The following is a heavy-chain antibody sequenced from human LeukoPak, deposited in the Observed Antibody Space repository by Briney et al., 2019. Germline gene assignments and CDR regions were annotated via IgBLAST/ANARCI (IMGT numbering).Heavy chain of an antibody. Sequence: SETLSLTCAVYGGSFSGYYWSWIRQPPGKGLEWIGEINHSGSTNYNPSLKSRVTISVDTSKNQFSLKLSSVTAADTAMYYCARAGARGSFDYWGQGTLVTVSS. CDR2: INHSGST. V-gene: IGHV4-34*01. J-gene: IGHJ4*02. CDR1: GGSFSGYY. D-gene: IGHD3-10*01. CDR3: ARAGARGSFDY.